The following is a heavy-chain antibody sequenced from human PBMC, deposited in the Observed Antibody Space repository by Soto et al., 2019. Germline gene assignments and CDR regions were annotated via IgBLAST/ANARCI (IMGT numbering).Heavy chain of an antibody. CDR2: ISGSGGST. Sequence: LRLSCAASGFTFSSYAMSWVRQAPGKGLEWVSAISGSGGSTYYADSVKGRFTISRDNSKNTLYLQMNSLRAEDTAVYYCAKAPGGYGSHFDYWGQGTLVTVSS. CDR1: GFTFSSYA. D-gene: IGHD5-18*01. J-gene: IGHJ4*02. CDR3: AKAPGGYGSHFDY. V-gene: IGHV3-23*01.